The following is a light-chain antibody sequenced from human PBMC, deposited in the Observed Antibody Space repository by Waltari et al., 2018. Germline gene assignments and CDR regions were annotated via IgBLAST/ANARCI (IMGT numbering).Light chain of an antibody. CDR2: AVT. CDR1: SSDVVHYNL. J-gene: IGLJ1*01. V-gene: IGLV2-23*02. CDR3: CSYAGLGIYV. Sequence: QSGLTQPASVSGSPGQSITISCTGTSSDVVHYNLVSWYQQYPGKAPKLMVYAVTRRSSGVSDRFSGSKSGNTASLTIYGLQSEDEADYYCCSYAGLGIYVFGTGAKVTVL.